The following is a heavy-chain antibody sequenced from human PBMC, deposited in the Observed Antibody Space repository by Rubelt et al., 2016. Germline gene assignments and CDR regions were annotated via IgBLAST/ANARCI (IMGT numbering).Heavy chain of an antibody. CDR2: IYHSGGP. V-gene: IGHV4-38-2*02. J-gene: IGHJ4*02. Sequence: QLQLQESGPGLVKPSETLSLTCTVSGGSISSGYFWGWIRQPPGQGLEWIASIYHSGGPYYNPSLKSRVTISVNASKNQFPQRLSCVTASDTAVYYCARSFRPDKYSYDSWGQGTLVTVSS. D-gene: IGHD3-16*01. CDR3: ARSFRPDKYSYDS. CDR1: GGSISSGYF.